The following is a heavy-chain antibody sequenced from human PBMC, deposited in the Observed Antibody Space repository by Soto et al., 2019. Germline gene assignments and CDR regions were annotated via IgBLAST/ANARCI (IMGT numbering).Heavy chain of an antibody. V-gene: IGHV3-23*01. CDR2: ISGSGGTT. J-gene: IGHJ4*02. CDR3: AKDRHYASGTYSDSYLDY. Sequence: EVQLLESGGGLVQPGGSLRLSCGGSGFTFNSYAMTWVRQAPGKGLEWVSAISGSGGTTYYANSVKGRFTISRDQSKDTLYLQMNSLRAEDTAIYYWAKDRHYASGTYSDSYLDYWGQGTLVTVSS. CDR1: GFTFNSYA. D-gene: IGHD3-10*01.